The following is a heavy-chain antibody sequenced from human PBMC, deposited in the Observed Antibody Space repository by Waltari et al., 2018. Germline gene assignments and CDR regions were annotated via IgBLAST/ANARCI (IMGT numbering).Heavy chain of an antibody. CDR3: ASSGYYGPLDY. D-gene: IGHD3-22*01. CDR1: GIPVSRIY. Sequence: EVQLVESGGGLVQPGGSLRLSFAAYGIPVSRIYLSWVRQGQGKGLEWVSVIYGGGSTYYADSVKGRFTISRDNSKNTLYLQMNSLRAEDTAVYYCASSGYYGPLDYWGQGTLVTVSS. CDR2: IYGGGST. J-gene: IGHJ4*02. V-gene: IGHV3-66*02.